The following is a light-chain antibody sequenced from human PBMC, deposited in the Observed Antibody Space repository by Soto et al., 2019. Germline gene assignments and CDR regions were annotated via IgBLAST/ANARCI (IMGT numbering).Light chain of an antibody. Sequence: QSALTQPASVSGSPGQSITISCTGTSSDIGAYNYVSWYQQHPGKAPKLMIYDVNNRPSGVSDRFSGSKSGNTASLTISGLQADDEADYYCSSSTSSSTPVFGGGTKLTGL. CDR2: DVN. CDR1: SSDIGAYNY. V-gene: IGLV2-14*03. J-gene: IGLJ2*01. CDR3: SSSTSSSTPV.